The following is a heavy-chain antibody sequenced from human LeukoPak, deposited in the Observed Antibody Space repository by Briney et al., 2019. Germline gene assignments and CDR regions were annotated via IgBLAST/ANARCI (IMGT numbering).Heavy chain of an antibody. D-gene: IGHD2-15*01. CDR3: AKVAAGLHYFDY. J-gene: IGHJ4*02. V-gene: IGHV3-30*02. CDR1: GFTFSSYG. CDR2: IRYDGSNK. Sequence: PGGSLRLSCAASGFTFSSYGMHWVRQAPGKGLEWVAFIRYDGSNKYYADSVKGRFTISRDNAKNSLYLQMNSLRAEDTALYYCAKVAAGLHYFDYWGQGTLVTVSS.